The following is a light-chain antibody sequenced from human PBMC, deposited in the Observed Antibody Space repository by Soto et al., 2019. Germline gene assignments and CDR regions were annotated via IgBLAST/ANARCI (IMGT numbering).Light chain of an antibody. V-gene: IGKV1-39*01. CDR1: QSISSY. CDR3: QQSYIPPLT. CDR2: AAS. Sequence: DIQMTQSPSSLSASVGDRVTITCRASQSISSYLNWYQQKPAKAPKLLIYAASSLQSGVPSRFSGSGSGTDFTLTISSLQPEDFATYYCQQSYIPPLTFVGGTQVEI. J-gene: IGKJ4*01.